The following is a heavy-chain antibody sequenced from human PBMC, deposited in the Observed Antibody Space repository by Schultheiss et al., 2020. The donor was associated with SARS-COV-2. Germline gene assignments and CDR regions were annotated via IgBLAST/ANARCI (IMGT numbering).Heavy chain of an antibody. D-gene: IGHD1-26*01. CDR2: IYTSGST. CDR1: GGSSSGCC. J-gene: IGHJ4*02. V-gene: IGHV4-4*08. Sequence: SETLSLTCAVYGGSSSGCCWSWIRQPPGKGLEWIGHIYTSGSTNYNPSLKSRVTISVDTSKSQFSLKLSSVTAADTAVYYCAREGQVVGATVPYWGQGTLVTVSS. CDR3: AREGQVVGATVPY.